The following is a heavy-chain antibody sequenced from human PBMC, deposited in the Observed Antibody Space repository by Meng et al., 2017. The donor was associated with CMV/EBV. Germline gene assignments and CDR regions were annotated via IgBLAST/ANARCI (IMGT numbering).Heavy chain of an antibody. CDR3: ARRMGYCSGTSCYGVADAFDI. V-gene: IGHV5-51*01. CDR1: GYSFTSYW. J-gene: IGHJ3*02. CDR2: IYPGDSDT. Sequence: GESLKISCKGSGYSFTSYWIGWVRQMPGKGLEWMGIIYPGDSDTRYSPSFQGQVTISADKSISTAYLQWSSLKASDTAMYYCARRMGYCSGTSCYGVADAFDIWGQGTMVTVSS. D-gene: IGHD2-2*01.